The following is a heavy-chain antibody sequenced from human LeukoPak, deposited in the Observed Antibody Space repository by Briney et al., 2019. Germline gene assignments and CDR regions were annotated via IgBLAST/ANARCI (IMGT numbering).Heavy chain of an antibody. J-gene: IGHJ4*02. CDR2: IYSGGST. CDR3: QGAPNPYSPGY. CDR1: GFTVSSNY. D-gene: IGHD5-18*01. V-gene: IGHV3-66*01. Sequence: PGGSLRLSCAASGFTVSSNYMSWVRQAPGKGLEWVSVIYSGGSTYYADSVKGRFTISRDNSKNTLYLQMNSLRAKDTAVYYCQGAPNPYSPGYWGQGTLVTVSS.